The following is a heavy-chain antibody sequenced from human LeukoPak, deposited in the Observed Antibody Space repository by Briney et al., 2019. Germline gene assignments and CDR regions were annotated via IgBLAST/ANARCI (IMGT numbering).Heavy chain of an antibody. V-gene: IGHV3-66*02. D-gene: IGHD3-10*01. CDR3: ARDPSGGASFDY. J-gene: IGHJ4*02. Sequence: GGSLRLSCAASGFTFSSYAMSWVRQAPGKGLEWVSVIYSGGSTYYADSVKGRFTISRDNSKNTLYLQMNSLRAEDTAVYYCARDPSGGASFDYWGQGTLVTVSS. CDR1: GFTFSSYA. CDR2: IYSGGST.